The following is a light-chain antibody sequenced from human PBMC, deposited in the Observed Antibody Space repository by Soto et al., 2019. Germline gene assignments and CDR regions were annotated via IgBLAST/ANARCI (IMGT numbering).Light chain of an antibody. J-gene: IGLJ2*01. V-gene: IGLV1-47*01. CDR2: KNN. CDR3: AAWDDSLSGVA. Sequence: QSVLTQPPSVSGAPGQRVTISCTGGSSNIGSGYDVHWYQQLPGTAPKLLIYKNNQRPSGVPDRFSGSKSGTSASLAISGLRSEDEADYYCAAWDDSLSGVAFGGGTKLTVL. CDR1: SSNIGSGYD.